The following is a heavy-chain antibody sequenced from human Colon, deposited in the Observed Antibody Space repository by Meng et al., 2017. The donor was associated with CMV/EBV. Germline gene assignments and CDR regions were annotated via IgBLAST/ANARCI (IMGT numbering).Heavy chain of an antibody. CDR2: ISSSGRDE. CDR1: GFLFNSHS. J-gene: IGHJ4*02. D-gene: IGHD2-2*01. CDR3: MRDLLPIRLIPAAQDY. Sequence: GEALKISWEGSGFLFNSHSMNWVRQAPGKGLEWISYISSSGRDEYYADSVKGRFTISRDNAKNSVSLQMNALKVEDTAVYYCMRDLLPIRLIPAAQDYWGQGTLVTVSS. V-gene: IGHV3-21*05.